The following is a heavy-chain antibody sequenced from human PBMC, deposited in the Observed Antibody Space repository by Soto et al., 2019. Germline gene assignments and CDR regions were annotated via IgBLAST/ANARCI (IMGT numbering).Heavy chain of an antibody. CDR2: ISYDGSNK. D-gene: IGHD6-19*01. J-gene: IGHJ4*02. CDR1: GFTFDDYA. V-gene: IGHV3-30-3*01. CDR3: ARDRKPDRKIAVADY. Sequence: GGSLRLSCAASGFTFDDYAMHWVRQAPGKGLEWVAVISYDGSNKYYADSVKGRFTISRDNSKNTLYLQMNSLRAEDTAVYYCARDRKPDRKIAVADYWGQGTLVTVSS.